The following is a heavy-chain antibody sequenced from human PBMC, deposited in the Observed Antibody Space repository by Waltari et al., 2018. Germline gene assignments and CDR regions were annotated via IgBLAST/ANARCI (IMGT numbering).Heavy chain of an antibody. CDR2: INAGNGNT. Sequence: QVQLVQSGAEGKKPGASVKVSCKASGYTFTSYAMHWVRQAPGQRLEWMGWINAGNGNTKYSQQFQGRVTITRDPSASTAYMELSSLRSEDTAVYYCASGTSYYYGMDVWGQGTTVTVSS. CDR1: GYTFTSYA. CDR3: ASGTSYYYGMDV. V-gene: IGHV1-3*01. J-gene: IGHJ6*02.